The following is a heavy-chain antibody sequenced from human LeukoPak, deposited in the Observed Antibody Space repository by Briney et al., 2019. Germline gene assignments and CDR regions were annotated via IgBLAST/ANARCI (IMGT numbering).Heavy chain of an antibody. D-gene: IGHD3-16*01. CDR3: ARGRGSGGYYYYYYGMDV. Sequence: SETLSLTCAVYGGSFSGYYWSWIRQPPGKGLEWIGEINHSGSTNYNPSLKSRVTISVDTSENQFSLKLSSVTAADTAVYYRARGRGSGGYYYYYYGMDVWGQGTTVTVSS. V-gene: IGHV4-34*01. J-gene: IGHJ6*02. CDR2: INHSGST. CDR1: GGSFSGYY.